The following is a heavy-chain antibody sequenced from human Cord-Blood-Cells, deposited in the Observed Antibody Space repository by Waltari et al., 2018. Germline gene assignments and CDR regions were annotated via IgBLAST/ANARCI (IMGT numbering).Heavy chain of an antibody. J-gene: IGHJ3*02. CDR1: GFTFSSYA. D-gene: IGHD4-17*01. Sequence: QVQLVESGGGVVQPGRSLRLSCAASGFTFSSYAMHWVRQAPGKGLEWVAVISYDGSNNYYADSVKGRFTISRDNSKNTLYLQMNSLRAEDTAVYYCARDRALGDYDAFDIWGQGTMVTVSS. CDR3: ARDRALGDYDAFDI. V-gene: IGHV3-30*04. CDR2: ISYDGSNN.